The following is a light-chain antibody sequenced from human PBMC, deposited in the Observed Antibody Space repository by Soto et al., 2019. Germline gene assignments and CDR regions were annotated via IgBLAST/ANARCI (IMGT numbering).Light chain of an antibody. CDR3: ETWDSNNWV. V-gene: IGLV4-60*02. J-gene: IGLJ3*02. CDR2: LEGSGNY. CDR1: SGHSSYI. Sequence: QAVVTQSSSASASLGSSVKLTCTLSSGHSSYIIAWHQQQPGKAPRYLMKLEGSGNYNKGSGVPDRSSGSSSGADRYLTISKLQFEDEADYYCETWDSNNWVFGGGTKLTVL.